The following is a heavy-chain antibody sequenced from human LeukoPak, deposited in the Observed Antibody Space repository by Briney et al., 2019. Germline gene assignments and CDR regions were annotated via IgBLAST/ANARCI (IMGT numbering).Heavy chain of an antibody. CDR2: IYKTGST. J-gene: IGHJ5*02. CDR1: GGSISSTTYY. V-gene: IGHV4-39*07. CDR3: ARGRFTYDSSGYSIWFDP. D-gene: IGHD3-22*01. Sequence: SETLSLTCTVSGGSISSTTYYWAWIRQPPGKGLEWIGSIYKTGSTNYNPSLKSRVTISVDTSKNQFSLKLSSVTAADTAVYYCARGRFTYDSSGYSIWFDPWGQGTLVTVS.